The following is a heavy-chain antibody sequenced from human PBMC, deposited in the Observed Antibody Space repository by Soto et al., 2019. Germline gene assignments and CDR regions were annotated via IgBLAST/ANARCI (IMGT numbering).Heavy chain of an antibody. CDR1: GGSISSGGYY. Sequence: SETLSFTCTVSGGSISSGGYYWSWIRQHPGKGLEWIGYIYYSGSTYYNPSLKSRVTISVNTSKNQFSLKLSTVTAADTAVDYCARVLKDGIAAAATNWFDPWGQGTLVTVSS. CDR2: IYYSGST. J-gene: IGHJ5*02. CDR3: ARVLKDGIAAAATNWFDP. V-gene: IGHV4-31*03. D-gene: IGHD6-13*01.